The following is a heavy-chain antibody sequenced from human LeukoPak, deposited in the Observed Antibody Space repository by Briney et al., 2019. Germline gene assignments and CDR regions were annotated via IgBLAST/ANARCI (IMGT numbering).Heavy chain of an antibody. CDR2: IIPIFGTA. J-gene: IGHJ1*01. V-gene: IGHV1-69*05. D-gene: IGHD2-15*01. CDR3: ASPRYLGYCSGGSCYAEYFQH. CDR1: GGTFISYA. Sequence: ASVKVSCKASGGTFISYAISWVRQAPGQGLEWMGRIIPIFGTANYAQKFQGRVTITTDESTSTAYMELSSLRSEDTAVYYCASPRYLGYCSGGSCYAEYFQHWGQGTLVTVSS.